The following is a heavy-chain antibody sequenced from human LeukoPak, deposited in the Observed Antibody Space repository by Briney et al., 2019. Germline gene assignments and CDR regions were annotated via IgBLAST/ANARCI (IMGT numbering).Heavy chain of an antibody. CDR1: GGTFSSYA. CDR2: IIPIFGTA. CDR3: AREGLAAAGFDY. D-gene: IGHD6-13*01. Sequence: SVKVSCKASGGTFSSYAISWVRQAPGQGLEWMGGIIPIFGTANYAQKFQGRVTITADESTSTAYMELSSLRSEDTAVYYCAREGLAAAGFDYWGQGTLVTVSS. V-gene: IGHV1-69*13. J-gene: IGHJ4*02.